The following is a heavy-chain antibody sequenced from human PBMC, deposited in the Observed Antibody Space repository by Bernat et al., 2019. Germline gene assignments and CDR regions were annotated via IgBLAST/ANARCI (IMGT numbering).Heavy chain of an antibody. V-gene: IGHV3-23*01. J-gene: IGHJ6*02. D-gene: IGHD6-19*01. CDR2: INNSGGTT. CDR1: GFTFRNYA. Sequence: EVQVLESGGGLVQPGESLRLSCGASGFTFRNYAMSWVRQAPGKGLEWVSGINNSGGTTYYADSVKGRFTISRDNSKNTLYLQMNSLRAEDTAVYYCAKWTEYSSGWDVWGQGTTVTVSS. CDR3: AKWTEYSSGWDV.